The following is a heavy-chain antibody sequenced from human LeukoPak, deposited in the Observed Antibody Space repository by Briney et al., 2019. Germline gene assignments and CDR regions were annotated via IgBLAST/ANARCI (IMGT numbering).Heavy chain of an antibody. D-gene: IGHD5-12*01. CDR1: GGSISSYY. CDR2: IYYSGST. Sequence: SETLSLTCTVSGGSISSYYWSWIRQHPGKGLEWIGYIYYSGSTYYNPSLKSRVTISVDTSKNQFSLKLSSVTAADTAVYYCARTGGFPGSQHDYWGQGTLVTVSS. V-gene: IGHV4-59*06. CDR3: ARTGGFPGSQHDY. J-gene: IGHJ4*02.